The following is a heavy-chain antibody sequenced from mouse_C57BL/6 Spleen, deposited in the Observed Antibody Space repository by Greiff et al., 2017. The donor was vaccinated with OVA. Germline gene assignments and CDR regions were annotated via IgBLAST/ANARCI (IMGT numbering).Heavy chain of an antibody. CDR3: VRSGYSNPYYAMDY. D-gene: IGHD2-5*01. CDR1: GFSFNTYA. J-gene: IGHJ4*01. V-gene: IGHV10-1*01. Sequence: EVNVVESGGGLVQPKGSLKLSCAASGFSFNTYAMNWVRQAPGKGLEWVARIRSKSNNYATYYADSVKDRFTISRDDSESMLYLQMNNLKTEDTAMYYCVRSGYSNPYYAMDYWGQGTSVTVSS. CDR2: IRSKSNNYAT.